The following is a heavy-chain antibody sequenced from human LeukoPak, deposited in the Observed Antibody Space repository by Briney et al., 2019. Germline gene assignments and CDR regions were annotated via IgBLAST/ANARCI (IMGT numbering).Heavy chain of an antibody. CDR1: GFTFDDYA. CDR3: ARGSGYPAYFDY. Sequence: GGSLRLSCAASGFTFDDYAMHWVRQAPGKGLEWVSGISWNSGSIGYADSVKGRFTISRDNAKSSLYLQMNSLRAEDTALYYCARGSGYPAYFDYWRQGTLVTVSS. V-gene: IGHV3-9*01. J-gene: IGHJ4*02. CDR2: ISWNSGSI. D-gene: IGHD3-9*01.